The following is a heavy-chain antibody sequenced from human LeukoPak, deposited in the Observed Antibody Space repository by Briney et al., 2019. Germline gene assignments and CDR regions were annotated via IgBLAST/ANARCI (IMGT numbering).Heavy chain of an antibody. CDR1: GFSFSNYA. CDR3: AEDWGGILAEN. V-gene: IGHV3-23*01. D-gene: IGHD3-16*01. J-gene: IGHJ4*02. Sequence: GGCLRLSFAASGFSFSNYAMGWVRQAPGKGLEWVSLIGGSNANSRTHYADSVKGRFTISRDNSKSTLYLQMNSLRPEDTAADLCAEDWGGILAENWGQGTLVTVSS. CDR2: IGGSNANSRT.